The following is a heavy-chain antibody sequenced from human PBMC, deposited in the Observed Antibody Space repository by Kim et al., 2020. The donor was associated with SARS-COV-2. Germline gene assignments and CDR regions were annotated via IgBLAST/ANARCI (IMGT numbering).Heavy chain of an antibody. CDR1: GYTFTSYG. V-gene: IGHV1-18*01. CDR3: AREVVDGSGSYYNGFNWFDP. J-gene: IGHJ5*02. D-gene: IGHD3-10*01. Sequence: ASVKVSCKASGYTFTSYGISWVRQAPGQGLEWMGWISAYNGNTNYAQKLQGRVTMTTDTSTSTAYMELRSLRSDDTAVYYCAREVVDGSGSYYNGFNWFDPWGQGTLVTVSS. CDR2: ISAYNGNT.